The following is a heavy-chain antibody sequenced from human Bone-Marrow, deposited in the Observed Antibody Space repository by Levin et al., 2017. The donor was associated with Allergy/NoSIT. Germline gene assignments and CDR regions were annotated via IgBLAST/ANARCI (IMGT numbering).Heavy chain of an antibody. J-gene: IGHJ6*03. Sequence: SETLSLTCTVSGASVNSGSNYWSWIRQSPGKGLEWIGYIDYSGITDYNPSLKSRVTISADTSRNQIFLRLSSVTTADTAVYYCARDLDYYYYMDVWGKGTTVTVSS. CDR3: ARDLDYYYYMDV. CDR2: IDYSGIT. V-gene: IGHV4-61*01. CDR1: GASVNSGSNY.